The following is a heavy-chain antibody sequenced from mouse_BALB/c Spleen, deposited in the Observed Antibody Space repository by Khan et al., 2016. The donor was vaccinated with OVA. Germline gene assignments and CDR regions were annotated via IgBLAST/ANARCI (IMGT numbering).Heavy chain of an antibody. J-gene: IGHJ4*01. V-gene: IGHV1S137*01. D-gene: IGHD1-1*01. CDR3: ASITTEFYYAMDY. CDR1: GYTFTDYA. Sequence: QVQLQQAGAELVRPGVSVKISCKGSGYTFTDYAMHWVKQSHAKSLEWIGVISTYYGDASYNQTFKGKATMTVDKSSSTAYMELARLTSEDSAIYYCASITTEFYYAMDYWGQGTSVTVSS. CDR2: ISTYYGDA.